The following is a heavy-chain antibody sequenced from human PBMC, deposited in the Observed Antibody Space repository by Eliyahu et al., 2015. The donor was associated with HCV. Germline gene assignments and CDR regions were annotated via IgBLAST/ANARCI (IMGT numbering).Heavy chain of an antibody. Sequence: EVQLVQSGAEVKKPGATVKISCKVSGYTFTDYYMHWVQQAPGKGLEWMGLVDPEDGETIYAEKFQGRVTITADTSTDTAYMELSSLRSEDTAVYYCATGIMITFGGVIAPYYYGMDVWGQGTTVTVSS. CDR2: VDPEDGET. CDR3: ATGIMITFGGVIAPYYYGMDV. CDR1: GYTFTDYY. D-gene: IGHD3-16*02. V-gene: IGHV1-69-2*01. J-gene: IGHJ6*02.